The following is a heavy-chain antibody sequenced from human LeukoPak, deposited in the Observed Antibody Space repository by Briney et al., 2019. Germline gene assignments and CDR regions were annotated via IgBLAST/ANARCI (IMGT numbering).Heavy chain of an antibody. D-gene: IGHD2-21*02. CDR3: AKAFDDYFFDY. V-gene: IGHV3-23*01. Sequence: RGSLRLSCAASGFTFNTYAMSWVRQAPGKGLEWVSGIGGRGSSTYYAESVKGRFTISRDNSKNTLYLQMNSLRAEDTAAYYCAKAFDDYFFDYWGQGTLVT. CDR2: IGGRGSST. J-gene: IGHJ4*02. CDR1: GFTFNTYA.